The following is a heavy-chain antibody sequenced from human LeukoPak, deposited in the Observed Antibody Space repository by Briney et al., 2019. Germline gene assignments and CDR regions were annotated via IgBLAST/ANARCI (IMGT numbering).Heavy chain of an antibody. CDR2: ISHDGSNK. J-gene: IGHJ6*03. V-gene: IGHV3-30*03. CDR3: ARDPSRGYNYYSYMDV. D-gene: IGHD6-13*01. Sequence: GRSLRLSCAASGFTLSSYGMNWVRQAPGKGLEWVAVISHDGSNKYYADSVTGRFTISRDNSKNTLYLQMNSLRTEDTAVYYCARDPSRGYNYYSYMDVWGKGTTVTVSS. CDR1: GFTLSSYG.